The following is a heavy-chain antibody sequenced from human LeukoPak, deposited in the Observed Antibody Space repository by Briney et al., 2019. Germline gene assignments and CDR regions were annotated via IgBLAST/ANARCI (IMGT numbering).Heavy chain of an antibody. CDR2: IHYSGST. V-gene: IGHV4-61*01. D-gene: IGHD1-1*01. CDR3: AGGQAGTTWWFDP. J-gene: IGHJ5*02. CDR1: GGSVSSGPYY. Sequence: ESSETLSLTCTVSGGSVSSGPYYWSWIRQPPGKGLEWIGYIHYSGSTNYNPSLKNRVTISVDTSKNQFSLKLSSVTAADTAVYSCAGGQAGTTWWFDPWGQGTLVTVSS.